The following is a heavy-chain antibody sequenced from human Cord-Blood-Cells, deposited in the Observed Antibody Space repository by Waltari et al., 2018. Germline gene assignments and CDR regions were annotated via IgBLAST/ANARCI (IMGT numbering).Heavy chain of an antibody. J-gene: IGHJ6*02. CDR2: ISYDGSNK. CDR3: ARGDCSSTSCSTDYYYGMDV. V-gene: IGHV3-30-3*01. Sequence: QVQLVESGAGVVQPGRSLRLSCAASGFTFSSYAMHWVRQAPGKGLEWVAVISYDGSNKYYADPVKGRFTISRDNSKNTLYLQMNSLRADDTAVYYCARGDCSSTSCSTDYYYGMDVWGQGTTVTVSS. CDR1: GFTFSSYA. D-gene: IGHD2-2*01.